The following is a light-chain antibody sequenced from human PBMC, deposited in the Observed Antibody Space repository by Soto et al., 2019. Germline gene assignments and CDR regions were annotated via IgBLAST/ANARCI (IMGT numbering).Light chain of an antibody. Sequence: QSVLTQPPSVSGAPGQRVTISCTGSSSNIGAGYDVHWYQQLPGTAPKLLIYVNTNRPSGVPDRFSGSKSGTSASLAITGLRAEDEADYYCQSYDSSLRGVAFGGGTKLTV. CDR2: VNT. J-gene: IGLJ2*01. V-gene: IGLV1-40*01. CDR3: QSYDSSLRGVA. CDR1: SSNIGAGYD.